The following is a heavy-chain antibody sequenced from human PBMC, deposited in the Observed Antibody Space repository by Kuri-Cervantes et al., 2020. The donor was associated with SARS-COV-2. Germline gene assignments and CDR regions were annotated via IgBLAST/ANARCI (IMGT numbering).Heavy chain of an antibody. D-gene: IGHD1-7*01. CDR3: ARGGITGTTGNWYFDL. Sequence: ASVKVSCKASGYTFTSYAMHWVRQAPGQRLEWMGWINAGNGNTKYSQKFQGRVAITRDTSASTAYMELSSLRSEDTAVYYCARGGITGTTGNWYFDLWGRGTLVTVSS. J-gene: IGHJ2*01. CDR2: INAGNGNT. V-gene: IGHV1-3*01. CDR1: GYTFTSYA.